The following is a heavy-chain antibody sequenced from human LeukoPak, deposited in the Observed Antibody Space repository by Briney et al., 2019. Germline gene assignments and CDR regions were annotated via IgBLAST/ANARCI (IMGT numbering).Heavy chain of an antibody. CDR1: GYTFTSYW. V-gene: IGHV5-51*01. D-gene: IGHD2-15*01. CDR2: NPGDSDT. Sequence: GESLKISCQGSGYTFTSYWIGWVRQMPGKGLEWMGINPGDSDTRYSPSFQGQVTISADKSISTAYLQWSSLKASDTAMYYCARPRVVAATTSHAAFDIWGQGTMVTVSS. CDR3: ARPRVVAATTSHAAFDI. J-gene: IGHJ3*02.